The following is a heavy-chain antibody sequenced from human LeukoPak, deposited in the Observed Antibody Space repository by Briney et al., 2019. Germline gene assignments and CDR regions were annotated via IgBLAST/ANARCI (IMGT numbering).Heavy chain of an antibody. CDR2: INAGSGDT. CDR3: ARTARIAATVGDYFDY. CDR1: GYTFTSHA. Sequence: ASVKVSCKASGYTFTSHAIHWVRQAPGQRPEWMGWINAGSGDTKCSQNLEGRVTITRDTSASTAYMELSSQKSEDTAVYYCARTARIAATVGDYFDYWGQGTLVTVSS. V-gene: IGHV1-3*01. D-gene: IGHD6-13*01. J-gene: IGHJ4*02.